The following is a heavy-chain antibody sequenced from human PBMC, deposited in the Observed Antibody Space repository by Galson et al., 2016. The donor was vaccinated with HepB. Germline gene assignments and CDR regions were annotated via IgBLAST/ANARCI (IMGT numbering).Heavy chain of an antibody. D-gene: IGHD1-1*01. V-gene: IGHV3-15*01. CDR1: GFTFSHAW. Sequence: SLRLSCAASGFTFSHAWMSWVRQAPGKGLEWVGRIKSKSDGGTDHFAAPVKGRFTISRDDSNNTLYLQMNSLKTEDTAVYYCATDTFWNDGCKYWGQGTLVTVSS. CDR3: ATDTFWNDGCKY. J-gene: IGHJ4*02. CDR2: IKSKSDGGTD.